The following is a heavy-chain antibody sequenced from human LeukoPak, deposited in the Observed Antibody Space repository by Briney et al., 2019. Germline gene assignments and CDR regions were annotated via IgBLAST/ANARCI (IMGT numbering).Heavy chain of an antibody. CDR3: ARGQVAGREFDY. V-gene: IGHV4-30-4*01. Sequence: NPSETLSLTCTVSGGSISSGDYYWSWIRQPPGKGLEWIGYIYYSGSTNYNPSLKSRVTISVDTSKNQFSLKLSSVTAADTAVYYCARGQVAGREFDYWGRGTLVTVSS. D-gene: IGHD6-19*01. CDR2: IYYSGST. CDR1: GGSISSGDYY. J-gene: IGHJ4*02.